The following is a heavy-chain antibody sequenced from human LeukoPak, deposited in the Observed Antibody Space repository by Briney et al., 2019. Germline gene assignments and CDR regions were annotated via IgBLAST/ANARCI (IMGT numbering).Heavy chain of an antibody. CDR3: ARLLIAVAGNGAFDI. J-gene: IGHJ3*02. D-gene: IGHD6-19*01. Sequence: EASVKVSCKASGYTFTSYGISWVRQAPGQGLEWMGWISAYNGNTNYAQKLQGRVTMTTDTSTSTAYMELRSLRSDDTAVYYCARLLIAVAGNGAFDIWGQGTMVTVSS. CDR2: ISAYNGNT. V-gene: IGHV1-18*01. CDR1: GYTFTSYG.